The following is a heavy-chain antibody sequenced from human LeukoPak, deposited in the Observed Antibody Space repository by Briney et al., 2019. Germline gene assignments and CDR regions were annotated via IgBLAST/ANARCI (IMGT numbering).Heavy chain of an antibody. CDR3: ARGGAYYYDSSGAPDAFDI. V-gene: IGHV1-69*13. J-gene: IGHJ3*02. CDR1: GGTFSSYA. Sequence: SVKVSCKASGGTFSSYAISWVRQAPGQGLEWMGGIIPIFGTANYAQKFQGRVTITADESTSTAYMELSSLRSEDTAVYNCARGGAYYYDSSGAPDAFDIWGQGTMVTVSS. D-gene: IGHD3-22*01. CDR2: IIPIFGTA.